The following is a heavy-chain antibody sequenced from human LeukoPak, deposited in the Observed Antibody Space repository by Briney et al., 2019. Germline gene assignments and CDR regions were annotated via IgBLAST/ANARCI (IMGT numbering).Heavy chain of an antibody. CDR3: ARVGYYDSSGYPIDY. V-gene: IGHV4-34*01. Sequence: SETLSLTCAVYGGSFSGYYWSWIRQPPGKGLEWIGEIYHSGSTNYNPSLKSRVTISVDKSKNQFSLKLSSVTAADTAVYYCARVGYYDSSGYPIDYWGQGTLVTVSS. D-gene: IGHD3-22*01. CDR2: IYHSGST. CDR1: GGSFSGYY. J-gene: IGHJ4*02.